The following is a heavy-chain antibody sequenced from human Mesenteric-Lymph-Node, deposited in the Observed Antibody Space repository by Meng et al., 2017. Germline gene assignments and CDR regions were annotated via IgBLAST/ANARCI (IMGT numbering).Heavy chain of an antibody. Sequence: QVVQSGPEVKKPGASVKVSCKASGYTFTGYYMHWVRQAPGQGLEWMGRINPNSGGTNYAQKFQGRVTMTRDTSISTAYMELSRLRSDDTAVYYCAREPPYYYDSSGYYDVDYWGQGTLVTVSS. CDR2: INPNSGGT. J-gene: IGHJ4*02. V-gene: IGHV1-2*06. CDR1: GYTFTGYY. CDR3: AREPPYYYDSSGYYDVDY. D-gene: IGHD3-22*01.